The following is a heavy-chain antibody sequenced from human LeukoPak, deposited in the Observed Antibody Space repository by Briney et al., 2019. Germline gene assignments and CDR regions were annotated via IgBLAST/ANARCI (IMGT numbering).Heavy chain of an antibody. Sequence: ASVKVSCKASGYTFTGYYMHWVRQAPGQGLEWMGWINPNSGGTNYAQKFQGRVTMTRDTSISTAYMELSRLRSDDTAVYYCARGSEWLENWFDPWGQGTLVTVSS. CDR1: GYTFTGYY. CDR2: INPNSGGT. V-gene: IGHV1-2*02. J-gene: IGHJ5*02. D-gene: IGHD3-3*01. CDR3: ARGSEWLENWFDP.